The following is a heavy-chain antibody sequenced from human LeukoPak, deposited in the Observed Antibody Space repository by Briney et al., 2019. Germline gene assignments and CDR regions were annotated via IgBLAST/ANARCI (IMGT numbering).Heavy chain of an antibody. J-gene: IGHJ4*02. V-gene: IGHV1-69*13. CDR3: ARGIKLRFYFDS. CDR2: IIPLFNTA. Sequence: ASVKVSCKASGGTFSSYAITWVRQAPGQGLEWMGGIIPLFNTANYAQKFQGRVTITADESTTTAYMELSRLRSEDTAVYYCARGIKLRFYFDSWGQGTLVTVSS. D-gene: IGHD5-18*01. CDR1: GGTFSSYA.